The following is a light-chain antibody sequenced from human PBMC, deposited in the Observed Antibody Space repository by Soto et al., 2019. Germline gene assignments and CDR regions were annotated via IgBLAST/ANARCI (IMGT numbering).Light chain of an antibody. CDR1: SSDVGGYNY. V-gene: IGLV2-8*01. CDR2: EVS. Sequence: QSALTQPPSASGSPGQSVTISCTGTSSDVGGYNYVSWYQQQPGKAPKLMIYEVSKRPSGVPDRFSGSKSVNTASLTVSGIHAEDEADYYCSSYAGSNNLVFGGGTKLTVL. CDR3: SSYAGSNNLV. J-gene: IGLJ2*01.